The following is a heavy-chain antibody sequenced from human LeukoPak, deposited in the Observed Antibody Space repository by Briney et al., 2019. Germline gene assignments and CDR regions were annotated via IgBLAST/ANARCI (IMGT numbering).Heavy chain of an antibody. CDR2: IYYSGST. D-gene: IGHD3-10*01. CDR3: ARLRGYGSGFDP. CDR1: GGSFSGYY. V-gene: IGHV4-59*08. J-gene: IGHJ5*02. Sequence: SETLSLTCAVYGGSFSGYYWSWIRQPPGKGLEWIGYIYYSGSTNYNPSLKSRVTISVDTSKNQFSLKLSSVTAADTAVYYCARLRGYGSGFDPWGQGTLVTVSS.